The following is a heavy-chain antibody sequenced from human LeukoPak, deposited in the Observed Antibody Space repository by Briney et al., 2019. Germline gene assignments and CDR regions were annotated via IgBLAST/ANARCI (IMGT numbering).Heavy chain of an antibody. V-gene: IGHV3-30*03. Sequence: GGSLRLSCAASGFTFNTYGMHWVRQAPGKGPEWVAVISYDGNNKYCADSVKGRFTISRDNAKNSLYLQMNSLRDEDTAVFYCARAAYNSGPDYWGQGTLVTVSS. J-gene: IGHJ4*02. D-gene: IGHD6-19*01. CDR3: ARAAYNSGPDY. CDR1: GFTFNTYG. CDR2: ISYDGNNK.